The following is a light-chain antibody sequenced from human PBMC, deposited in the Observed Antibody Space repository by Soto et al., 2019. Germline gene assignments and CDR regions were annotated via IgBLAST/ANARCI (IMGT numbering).Light chain of an antibody. CDR1: QDISNY. V-gene: IGKV1-33*01. Sequence: EIQMTQSPSSLSASVGDRVTITCQASQDISNYLNWYQQKLGKAPKLLIYDASNLETGVPSRFSGSGSGTDFTFTISSLQPEDIATYYCQQYDNLITFGQGTRLEIK. CDR2: DAS. J-gene: IGKJ5*01. CDR3: QQYDNLIT.